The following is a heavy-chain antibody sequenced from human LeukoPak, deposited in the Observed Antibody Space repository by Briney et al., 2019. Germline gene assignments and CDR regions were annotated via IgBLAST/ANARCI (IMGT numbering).Heavy chain of an antibody. CDR2: ISSSGNTI. CDR3: AREEGCSSGSCYDYFDY. CDR1: RFTFNDYY. Sequence: GGSLRLSCTASRFTFNDYYMSWIRQAPGKGLEWVSYISSSGNTIHYADSVKGRFTISRDNAKNSLYLQMNSLRAEDTAVYYCAREEGCSSGSCYDYFDYWGQGTLVTVSS. D-gene: IGHD2-15*01. V-gene: IGHV3-11*01. J-gene: IGHJ4*02.